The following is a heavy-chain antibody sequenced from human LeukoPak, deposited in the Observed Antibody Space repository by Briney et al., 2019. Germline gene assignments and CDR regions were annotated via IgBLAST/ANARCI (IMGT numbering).Heavy chain of an antibody. V-gene: IGHV1-69*05. J-gene: IGHJ6*03. D-gene: IGHD6-13*01. CDR1: GGTFSSYA. CDR2: IIPIFGTA. CDR3: ARFIAGYYYYMDV. Sequence: GSSVKVSCKASGGTFSSYAISWVRQAPGQGLEWMGGIIPIFGTANCAQKFQGRVTITTDESTSTAYMELSSLRSEDTVVYYCARFIAGYYYYMDVWGKGTTVTVSS.